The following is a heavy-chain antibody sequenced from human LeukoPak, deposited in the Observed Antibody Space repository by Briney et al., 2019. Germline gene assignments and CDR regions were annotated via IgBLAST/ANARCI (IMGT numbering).Heavy chain of an antibody. CDR1: GFTFDDHA. CDR3: AKSALRGYSYGHFDY. V-gene: IGHV3-9*01. Sequence: GRSLRPSCAASGFTFDDHAMHWVRQAPGKGLEWVSGISWNSGSIGYADSVKGRFTISRDNAKNSLYLQMNSLRADDTAFYYCAKSALRGYSYGHFDYWGQGTLVTVSS. J-gene: IGHJ4*02. D-gene: IGHD5-18*01. CDR2: ISWNSGSI.